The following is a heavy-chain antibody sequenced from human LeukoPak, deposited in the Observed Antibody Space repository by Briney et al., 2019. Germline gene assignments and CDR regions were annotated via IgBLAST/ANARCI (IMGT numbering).Heavy chain of an antibody. J-gene: IGHJ5*02. CDR3: ASDSSGYFGP. V-gene: IGHV3-11*01. D-gene: IGHD3-22*01. CDR2: ISNTGSAM. Sequence: GGSLRLSCAASGFTFSDYYMNWIRQAPRRGLEWLSYISNTGSAMYYADSVKGRFTISRDNAKNSLYLQMNSLTAEDTAIYYCASDSSGYFGPWGQGTLVTVSS. CDR1: GFTFSDYY.